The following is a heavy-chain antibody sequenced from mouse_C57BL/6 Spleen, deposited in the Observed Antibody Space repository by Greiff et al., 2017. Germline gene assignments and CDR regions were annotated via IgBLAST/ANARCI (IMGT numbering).Heavy chain of an antibody. CDR1: GYTFTDYN. CDR3: ARRGTYYGSSHFDY. CDR2: INPNNGGT. V-gene: IGHV1-22*01. J-gene: IGHJ2*01. D-gene: IGHD1-1*01. Sequence: EVQLQQSGPELVKPGASVKMSCKASGYTFTDYNMHWVKQSHGKSLEWIGYINPNNGGTSYNQKFKGKATLTVNKSSSTAYMELRSLTSEYAAVYYCARRGTYYGSSHFDYRGQGTTLTVSS.